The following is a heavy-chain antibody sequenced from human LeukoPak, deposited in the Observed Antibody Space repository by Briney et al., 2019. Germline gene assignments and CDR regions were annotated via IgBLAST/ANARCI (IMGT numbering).Heavy chain of an antibody. CDR3: AIVRDTPHWYFDY. CDR2: IYYSGNT. V-gene: IGHV4-59*01. CDR1: GGSISGYY. Sequence: SETLSLTCAVSGGSISGYYWSWVRQPPGKGLEWIGYIYYSGNTNYNPSLKSRVTISVDTSKNQFSLKLSSVTAADTAMYYCAIVRDTPHWYFDYWGQGTLVTVSS. D-gene: IGHD2-15*01. J-gene: IGHJ4*02.